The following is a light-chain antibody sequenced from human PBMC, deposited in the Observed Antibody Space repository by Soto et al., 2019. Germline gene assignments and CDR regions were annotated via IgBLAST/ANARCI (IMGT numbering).Light chain of an antibody. CDR3: QQYDNLPYT. Sequence: DLQMTQSPSSLSASVGDRVTITCQASQDINNYLNWYQQKPGKAPKLLIYDASDLESGVPSRFSGSGSGTDFTFTISSLQPEDIATYYCQQYDNLPYTFGQGTKLEI. J-gene: IGKJ2*01. CDR1: QDINNY. V-gene: IGKV1-33*01. CDR2: DAS.